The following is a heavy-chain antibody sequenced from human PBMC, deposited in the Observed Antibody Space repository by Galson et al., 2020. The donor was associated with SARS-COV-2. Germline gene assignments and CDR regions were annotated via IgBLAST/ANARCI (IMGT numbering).Heavy chain of an antibody. Sequence: SGPTLVKPTQTFTLTCTFSWFSLSTSGMCVSWIRQPPGKALEWLALIDWDDDKYYSTSLKTRLTISKDTSKNQVVLTMTNMDPVDTATYYCARIRREQLAFDYWGQGTLVTVSS. CDR2: IDWDDDK. CDR3: ARIRREQLAFDY. V-gene: IGHV2-70*01. J-gene: IGHJ4*02. D-gene: IGHD6-6*01. CDR1: WFSLSTSGMC.